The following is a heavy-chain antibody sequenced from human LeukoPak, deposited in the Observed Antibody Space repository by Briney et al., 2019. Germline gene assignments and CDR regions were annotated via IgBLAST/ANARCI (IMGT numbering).Heavy chain of an antibody. CDR2: INPSGGST. D-gene: IGHD1/OR15-1a*01. J-gene: IGHJ4*02. CDR3: ARWRTTYLDY. V-gene: IGHV1-46*01. CDR1: GYTFTNYY. Sequence: GASVKVSCKASGYTFTNYYIHWVRQAPGQGLEWMGIINPSGGSTNYAQKFQGRVTMTTDTSMITVYMEVSSLRSEDTAVYYCARWRTTYLDYWGQGTLVTVSS.